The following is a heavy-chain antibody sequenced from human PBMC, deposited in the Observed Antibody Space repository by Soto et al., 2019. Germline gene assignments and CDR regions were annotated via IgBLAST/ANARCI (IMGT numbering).Heavy chain of an antibody. V-gene: IGHV3-23*01. CDR1: GFAFSSYA. Sequence: GGSLRLSCAASGFAFSSYAMSWVRQAPGKGLEWVSAISDSGGSTYYADSVKGRFTISRDNSKNTLYLQMNSLRAEDTAVYYCANRDTSMVTRYYYGMDVWGQGTTVTVSS. CDR3: ANRDTSMVTRYYYGMDV. J-gene: IGHJ6*02. CDR2: ISDSGGST. D-gene: IGHD5-18*01.